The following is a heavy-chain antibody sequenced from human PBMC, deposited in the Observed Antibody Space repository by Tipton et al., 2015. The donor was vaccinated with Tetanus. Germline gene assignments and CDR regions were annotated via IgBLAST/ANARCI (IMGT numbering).Heavy chain of an antibody. D-gene: IGHD5-18*01. V-gene: IGHV4-34*01. J-gene: IGHJ5*02. CDR3: ARHLYGYWFDP. Sequence: TLSLTCDVYDGSFSAYYWTWIRQPPGKGLEWIASIYFEGSTYYSPSLKSRVTIAVDTSQNVFSLRLTSVTAADTAVYYCARHLYGYWFDPWGQGALVTVSS. CDR1: DGSFSAYY. CDR2: IYFEGST.